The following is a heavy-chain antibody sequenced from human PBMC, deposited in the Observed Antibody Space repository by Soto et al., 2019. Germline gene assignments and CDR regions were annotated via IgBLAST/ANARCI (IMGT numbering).Heavy chain of an antibody. CDR3: ARDRGYYVQYAVDWFDP. J-gene: IGHJ5*02. V-gene: IGHV1-18*01. D-gene: IGHD3-10*02. Sequence: ASVKVSCKASGYTFTSYGISWLRQAPGQGLEWMGWISAYNGNTNYAQKLQGRVTMTTDTSTSTAYMELRSLRSDDTAVYYCARDRGYYVQYAVDWFDPWGQGTLVTVSS. CDR2: ISAYNGNT. CDR1: GYTFTSYG.